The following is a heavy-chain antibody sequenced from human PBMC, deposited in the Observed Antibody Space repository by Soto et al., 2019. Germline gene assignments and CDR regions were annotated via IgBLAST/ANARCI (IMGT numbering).Heavy chain of an antibody. J-gene: IGHJ4*02. CDR3: ARHDWAKPFDY. D-gene: IGHD3-9*01. CDR2: IYYSGST. V-gene: IGHV4-39*01. CDR1: GCPIRTSCYY. Sequence: PSYPRTQTYSCSGCPIRTSCYYWGWIRQPPGKGLEWIGSIYYSGSTYYNPSLMSRVTISVDTSKNQFSLKLSSVTAADTAVYYCARHDWAKPFDYWGQG.